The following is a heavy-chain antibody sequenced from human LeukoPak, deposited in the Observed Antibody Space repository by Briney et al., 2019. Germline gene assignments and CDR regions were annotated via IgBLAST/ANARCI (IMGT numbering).Heavy chain of an antibody. Sequence: PSQTLSLTCAVSGGSISSGGYSWSWIRQPPGKGLEWIGYIYHSGSTYYNPSLKSRVTISVDRSKNQFSLKLSSVTAADTAVYYCAKDLTPYDILTGYYTLTYYFDYWGQGTLVTVSS. CDR1: GGSISSGGYS. J-gene: IGHJ4*02. V-gene: IGHV4-30-2*01. CDR2: IYHSGST. CDR3: AKDLTPYDILTGYYTLTYYFDY. D-gene: IGHD3-9*01.